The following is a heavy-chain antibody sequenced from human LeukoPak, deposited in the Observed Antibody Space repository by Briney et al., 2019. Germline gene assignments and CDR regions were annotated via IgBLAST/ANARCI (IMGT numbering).Heavy chain of an antibody. V-gene: IGHV3-48*04. CDR3: ASQNDFWSGPIDY. J-gene: IGHJ4*02. D-gene: IGHD3-3*01. CDR1: GFTFSTYW. CDR2: ISSSSSTI. Sequence: PGGSLRLSCAASGFTFSTYWMNWVRQAPGKGLEWVSYISSSSSTIYYADSVKGRFTISRDNAKNSLYLQMNSLRAEDTAVYYCASQNDFWSGPIDYWGQGTLVTVSS.